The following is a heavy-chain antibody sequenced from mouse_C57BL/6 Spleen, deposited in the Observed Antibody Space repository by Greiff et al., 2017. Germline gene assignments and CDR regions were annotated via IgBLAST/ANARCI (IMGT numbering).Heavy chain of an antibody. CDR1: GFTFSDYY. Sequence: EVNLVESGGGLVQPGGSLKLSCAASGFTFSDYYMYWVRQTPEKRLEWVAYISNGGGSTYYPDTVKGRFTISRDNAKNTLYLQMSRLKSEDTAMYYCARQVVRVWYFDVWGTGTTVTVSS. J-gene: IGHJ1*03. D-gene: IGHD1-3*01. CDR3: ARQVVRVWYFDV. V-gene: IGHV5-12*01. CDR2: ISNGGGST.